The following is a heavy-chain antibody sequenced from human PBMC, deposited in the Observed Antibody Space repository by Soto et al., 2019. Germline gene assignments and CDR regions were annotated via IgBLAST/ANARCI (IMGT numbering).Heavy chain of an antibody. Sequence: QVQLQQWGAGLLKPSETLSLTCAVYGGSFSGYYWSWIRQPPGKGLEWIGEINHSGSTNYNPSFKSRVTISVDTSKNQFSLKLSSVTAADTAVYYCARGRHGPIAAAGPNPGRSDPWGQGTLVTVSS. CDR3: ARGRHGPIAAAGPNPGRSDP. V-gene: IGHV4-34*01. D-gene: IGHD6-13*01. J-gene: IGHJ5*02. CDR1: GGSFSGYY. CDR2: INHSGST.